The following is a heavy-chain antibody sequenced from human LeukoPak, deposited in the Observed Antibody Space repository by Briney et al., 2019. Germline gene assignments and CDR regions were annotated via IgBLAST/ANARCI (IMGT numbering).Heavy chain of an antibody. Sequence: SETLSLTCTVSGGSISSYYWSWIRQPPGKGLEWIGEINHSGSTNYNPSLKSRVTISVDTSKNQFSLKLSSVTAADTAVYYCARVRGLAYCGGDCYSPFLYYYYYYMDVWGKGTTVTVSS. J-gene: IGHJ6*03. CDR1: GGSISSYY. CDR2: INHSGST. CDR3: ARVRGLAYCGGDCYSPFLYYYYYYMDV. V-gene: IGHV4-34*01. D-gene: IGHD2-21*02.